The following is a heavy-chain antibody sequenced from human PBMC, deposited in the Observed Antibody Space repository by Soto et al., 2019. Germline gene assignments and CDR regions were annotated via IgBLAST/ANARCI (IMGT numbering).Heavy chain of an antibody. CDR2: IYQSGST. CDR1: GDSIGMCGYS. J-gene: IGHJ4*02. D-gene: IGHD3-10*01. V-gene: IGHV4-30-2*01. CDR3: ARSNYYGSGSYRDPYFDY. Sequence: SETLSLSCAVSGDSIGMCGYSWCWLRQPSGEGPEWIEYIYQSGSTNSNPSLKSRVTIAVDRSKNQFSLKLSSVTAADTAVYYCARSNYYGSGSYRDPYFDYWGQGTLVTGSS.